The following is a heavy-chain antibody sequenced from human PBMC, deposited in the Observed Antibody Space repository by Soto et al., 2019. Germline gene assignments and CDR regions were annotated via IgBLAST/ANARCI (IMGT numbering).Heavy chain of an antibody. CDR2: IYYSGST. J-gene: IGHJ4*02. Sequence: QVQLQESGPGLVKPSQTLSLTCTVSGGSISSGGYYWSWIRQHPGKGLEWIGYIYYSGSTYYNPSLKSRVTISVDTSKNQFALKRSSVTAADTAVYYCARSETTVTYFDYWGQGTLVTVSS. V-gene: IGHV4-31*03. CDR3: ARSETTVTYFDY. D-gene: IGHD4-17*01. CDR1: GGSISSGGYY.